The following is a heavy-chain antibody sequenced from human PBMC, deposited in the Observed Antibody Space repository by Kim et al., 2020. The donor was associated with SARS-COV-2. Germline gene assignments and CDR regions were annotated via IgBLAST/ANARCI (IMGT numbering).Heavy chain of an antibody. J-gene: IGHJ4*02. CDR2: ISSSSSYI. D-gene: IGHD4-4*01. V-gene: IGHV3-21*01. Sequence: GGSLRLSCAASGFTFSSYSMNWVRQAPGKGLEWVSSISSSSSYIYYADSVKGRFTISRDNAKNSLYLQMNSLRAEDTAVYYCARVAHDYTLEESFDYWGQGTLVTVSS. CDR3: ARVAHDYTLEESFDY. CDR1: GFTFSSYS.